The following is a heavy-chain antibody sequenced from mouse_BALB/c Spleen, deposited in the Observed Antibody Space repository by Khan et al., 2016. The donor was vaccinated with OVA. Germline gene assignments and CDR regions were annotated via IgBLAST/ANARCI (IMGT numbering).Heavy chain of an antibody. J-gene: IGHJ3*01. CDR1: GYTFTSYV. D-gene: IGHD1-1*01. V-gene: IGHV1S136*01. CDR2: IYPFNDDT. CDR3: APVGNYCGSFAY. Sequence: EVQLQQSGPELVKPGASVKMSCKASGYTFTSYVMHWVKQKPGLGLEWIGNIYPFNDDTKYNENFKGKATLTSDKSSSTAYLELSSLTSEDSAVYYCAPVGNYCGSFAYWGQGTLVTVSA.